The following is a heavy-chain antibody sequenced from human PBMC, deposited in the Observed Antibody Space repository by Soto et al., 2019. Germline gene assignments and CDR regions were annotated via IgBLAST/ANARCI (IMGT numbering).Heavy chain of an antibody. CDR1: GGSISSGGYY. D-gene: IGHD3-22*01. V-gene: IGHV4-31*03. CDR2: IYYSGST. Sequence: SETLSLTCTVSGGSISSGGYYWSWIRQHPGKGLEWIGYIYYSGSTYYNPSLKSRVTISVDTSKNQFSLKLSSVTAADTAVYYCARAQGGYYDSSGYYYSSPPYFDYWSQGTLVTVSS. CDR3: ARAQGGYYDSSGYYYSSPPYFDY. J-gene: IGHJ4*02.